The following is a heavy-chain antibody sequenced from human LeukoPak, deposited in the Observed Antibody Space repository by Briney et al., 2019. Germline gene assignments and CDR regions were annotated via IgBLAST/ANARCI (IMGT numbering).Heavy chain of an antibody. J-gene: IGHJ4*02. CDR3: ARAESGYYDSCISD. CDR1: GFTFSSYA. Sequence: GGSLRLSCAASGFTFSSYAAHWVRQAPGKGLEWVAVISYDGSHKYYADSVKGRFTISRDNSQNTLYLQMNSLRAEDTAVYYCARAESGYYDSCISDWGQGALVTVSS. CDR2: ISYDGSHK. V-gene: IGHV3-30-3*01. D-gene: IGHD3-22*01.